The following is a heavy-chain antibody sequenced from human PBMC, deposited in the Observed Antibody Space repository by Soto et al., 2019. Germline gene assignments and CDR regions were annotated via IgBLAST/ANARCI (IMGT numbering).Heavy chain of an antibody. Sequence: RLSCAASGFTFSAYLMNCGRQAPGQGLEWVSSISGSSTYIYYSDSLKGRFTISRDNAKNSLYLQMNSLRAEDTAVYYCARAPSEGDYVWGSYPLGYWGQGTLVNVSS. V-gene: IGHV3-21*01. CDR2: ISGSSTYI. CDR3: ARAPSEGDYVWGSYPLGY. D-gene: IGHD3-16*02. J-gene: IGHJ4*02. CDR1: GFTFSAYL.